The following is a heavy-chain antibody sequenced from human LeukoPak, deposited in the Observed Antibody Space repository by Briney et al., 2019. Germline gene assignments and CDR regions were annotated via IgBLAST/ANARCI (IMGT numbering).Heavy chain of an antibody. V-gene: IGHV4-59*01. CDR3: ARDLGDRAFDI. D-gene: IGHD5-24*01. Sequence: SETLSLICTVSGGSISSYYWSWIRQPAGKGLEWIGYIYYSGSTNYNPSLKSRVTISVDTSKNQFSLKLSSVTAADTAVYYCARDLGDRAFDIWGQGTMVTVSS. CDR1: GGSISSYY. J-gene: IGHJ3*02. CDR2: IYYSGST.